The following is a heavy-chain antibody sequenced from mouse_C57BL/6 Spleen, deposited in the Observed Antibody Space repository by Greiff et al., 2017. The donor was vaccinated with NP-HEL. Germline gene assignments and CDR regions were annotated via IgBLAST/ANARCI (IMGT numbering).Heavy chain of an antibody. CDR2: IDPSDSET. Sequence: QVQLQQPGAELVRPGSSVKLSCKASGYTFTSYWMHWVKQRPIQGLEWIGNIDPSDSETHYNQKFKDKATLTVDKSSSTAYMQLSSLTSEDSAVYYCARAPYYGSSYASWFAYWGQGTLVTVSA. V-gene: IGHV1-52*01. J-gene: IGHJ3*01. D-gene: IGHD1-1*01. CDR3: ARAPYYGSSYASWFAY. CDR1: GYTFTSYW.